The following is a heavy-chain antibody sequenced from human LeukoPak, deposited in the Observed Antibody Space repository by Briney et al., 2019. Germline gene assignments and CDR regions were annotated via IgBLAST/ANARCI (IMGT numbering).Heavy chain of an antibody. CDR2: ISSSSSYI. D-gene: IGHD6-19*01. CDR3: ARYIAVAGTDY. V-gene: IGHV3-21*01. J-gene: IGHJ4*02. Sequence: TGGSLRLSCAASGFTFSSYSMNWVRQAPGEGLDWVSSISSSSSYIYYADSVKGRFTISRDNAKNSLYLQMNSLRAEDTAVYYCARYIAVAGTDYWGQGTLVTVSS. CDR1: GFTFSSYS.